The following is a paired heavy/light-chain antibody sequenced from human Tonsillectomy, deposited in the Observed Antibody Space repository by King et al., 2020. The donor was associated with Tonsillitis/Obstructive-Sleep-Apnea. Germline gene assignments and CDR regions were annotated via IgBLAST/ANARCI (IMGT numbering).Heavy chain of an antibody. CDR2: INHSGST. V-gene: IGHV4-34*01. Sequence: QVQLQQWGAGLLKPSETLSLTCAVYGGSFSGYYWSWIRQPPGKGLEWIGEINHSGSTNYNPSLQSRVTISVDTSQNQFSLKLTSVTAADTAVYYCARGWTIAAAGCMDVWGQGTTVTVSS. CDR1: GGSFSGYY. CDR3: ARGWTIAAAGCMDV. D-gene: IGHD6-13*01. J-gene: IGHJ6*02.
Light chain of an antibody. CDR2: EVS. CDR1: SSDVGGYNY. CDR3: SSYTSSSTPS. Sequence: QSALTQPASVSGSPGQSITISCTGTSSDVGGYNYVSWYQQHPGKAPKLMIYEVSNRPSGVSNRFSGSKSGNTASLTISGLQAEDEADYYCSSYTSSSTPSFGTGTKVTVL. J-gene: IGLJ1*01. V-gene: IGLV2-14*01.